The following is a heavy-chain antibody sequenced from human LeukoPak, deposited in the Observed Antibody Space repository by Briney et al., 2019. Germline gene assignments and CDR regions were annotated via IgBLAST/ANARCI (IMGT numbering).Heavy chain of an antibody. Sequence: PSGTLSLTCAVPGGSISSSNWWSWVRQPPGKGLEWIGEIYHSGSTNYNPSLKSRVTISVDKSKNQFSLKLSSVTAADTAVYYCARGTYYYDSRGYYSPYYFDYWGQGTLVTVSS. V-gene: IGHV4-4*02. J-gene: IGHJ4*02. CDR1: GGSISSSNW. CDR3: ARGTYYYDSRGYYSPYYFDY. D-gene: IGHD3-22*01. CDR2: IYHSGST.